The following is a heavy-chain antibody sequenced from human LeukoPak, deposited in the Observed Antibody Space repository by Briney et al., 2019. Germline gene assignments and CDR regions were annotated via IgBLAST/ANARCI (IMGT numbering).Heavy chain of an antibody. Sequence: SETLSLTCTVSGGSISSGGYYWSWIRQHPGKGLEWIGCIYYSGSTYYNPSLKSRVTISVDTSKNQFSLKLSSVTAADTAVYYCARVATAVAVPPYYFDYWGQGTLVTVSS. J-gene: IGHJ4*02. CDR3: ARVATAVAVPPYYFDY. D-gene: IGHD6-19*01. CDR2: IYYSGST. CDR1: GGSISSGGYY. V-gene: IGHV4-31*03.